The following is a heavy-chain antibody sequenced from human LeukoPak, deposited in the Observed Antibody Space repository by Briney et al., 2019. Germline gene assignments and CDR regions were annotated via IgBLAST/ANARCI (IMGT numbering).Heavy chain of an antibody. CDR3: ARGHPHGWELYLDY. V-gene: IGHV3-30*02. D-gene: IGHD4-23*01. J-gene: IGHJ4*02. Sequence: PGGSLRLSCAASGFTFSSYGMHWVRQAPGKGLEWVAFIRYDGSNKYYADSVKGRFTISRDNSKNTLYLQMNSLRVEDTAVYYCARGHPHGWELYLDYWGQGTLVTVSS. CDR2: IRYDGSNK. CDR1: GFTFSSYG.